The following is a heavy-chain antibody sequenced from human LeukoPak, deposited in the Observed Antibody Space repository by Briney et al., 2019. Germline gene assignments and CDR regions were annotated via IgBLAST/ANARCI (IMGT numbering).Heavy chain of an antibody. D-gene: IGHD1-14*01. J-gene: IGHJ6*03. CDR3: ARSPAGANYYLDV. V-gene: IGHV3-48*03. CDR1: GFTFSSYE. CDR2: ISSSGSTM. Sequence: GGSLRLSCAASGFTFSSYEMNWVRQAPGKGLEWGSYISSSGSTMYYADSVKGRFTISRDNAKNSLSLQMNSLRAEDTAVYYCARSPAGANYYLDVWGKGTTVTISS.